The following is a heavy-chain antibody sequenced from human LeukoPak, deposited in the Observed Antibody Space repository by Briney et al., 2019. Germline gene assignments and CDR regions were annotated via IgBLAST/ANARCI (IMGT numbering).Heavy chain of an antibody. D-gene: IGHD2-21*01. CDR3: AREVAPLYFHYGMDV. Sequence: GGSLRLSCAASGFTFSGDGMHWVRQAPGKGLEWVAVTWYDGRNNYYAASVKGRFTISRDDSKTTVYLLMNSLRAEDTAVYYCAREVAPLYFHYGMDVWGEGTTVTVSS. CDR2: TWYDGRNN. J-gene: IGHJ6*01. CDR1: GFTFSGDG. V-gene: IGHV3-33*01.